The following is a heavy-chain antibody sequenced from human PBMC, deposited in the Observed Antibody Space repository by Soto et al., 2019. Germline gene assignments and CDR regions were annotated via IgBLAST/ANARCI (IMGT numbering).Heavy chain of an antibody. D-gene: IGHD4-17*01. V-gene: IGHV4-30-4*01. CDR1: GGSISSDHYH. Sequence: QVQLQESGPGLVRPSQTLSLTCTVSGGSISSDHYHWTWIRQTPGKALDWIGYIHYSGSGSYNPSLQSRVTMSVDTSKNLFSLKLSSVTAADTAVYFCVREDDGGDRDYYGLDVWGQGTTVTVSS. J-gene: IGHJ6*02. CDR2: IHYSGSG. CDR3: VREDDGGDRDYYGLDV.